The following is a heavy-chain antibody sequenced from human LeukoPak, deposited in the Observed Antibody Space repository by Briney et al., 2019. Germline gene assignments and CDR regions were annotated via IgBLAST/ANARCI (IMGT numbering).Heavy chain of an antibody. D-gene: IGHD3-22*01. CDR2: IYTSGST. Sequence: PSETLSLTCTVSGGSISSYYWSWIRQPAGKVLEWLGRIYTSGSTNYNPSLKSRVTMSVDTSKNQFSLKLSSVTAADTAVYYCARVGMDDYYDSIWAFDIWGQGTMVTVSS. CDR3: ARVGMDDYYDSIWAFDI. J-gene: IGHJ3*02. V-gene: IGHV4-4*07. CDR1: GGSISSYY.